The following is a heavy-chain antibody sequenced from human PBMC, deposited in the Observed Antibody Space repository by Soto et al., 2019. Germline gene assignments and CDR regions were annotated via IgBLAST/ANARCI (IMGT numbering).Heavy chain of an antibody. CDR1: GFTFSRHS. D-gene: IGHD2-21*01. CDR2: ISGTGTFI. Sequence: EVQLVESGGGLVKPGGSLRLSCAASGFTFSRHSMNWVRQAPGKGLEWVSCISGTGTFIYYSDSVKGRFTISRDDAKSSLYLQMNSLTAEDTAVYYCARGSVIDTGDALDIWGPGKMVTVS. J-gene: IGHJ3*02. CDR3: ARGSVIDTGDALDI. V-gene: IGHV3-21*06.